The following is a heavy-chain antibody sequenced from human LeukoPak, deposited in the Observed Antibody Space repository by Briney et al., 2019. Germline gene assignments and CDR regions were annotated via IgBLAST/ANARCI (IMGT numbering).Heavy chain of an antibody. J-gene: IGHJ4*02. V-gene: IGHV3-21*01. D-gene: IGHD3-22*01. CDR3: ARGGPTTYYYDSSGYYGY. CDR1: GFIFSTYS. CDR2: ISSSSRYI. Sequence: GESLRLSCAASGFIFSTYSMNWVRQAPGKGLEWISSISSSSRYIYYADSVKGRFTISRDNAKNSLYLQMNSLRAEDTAVYYCARGGPTTYYYDSSGYYGYWGQGTLVTVSS.